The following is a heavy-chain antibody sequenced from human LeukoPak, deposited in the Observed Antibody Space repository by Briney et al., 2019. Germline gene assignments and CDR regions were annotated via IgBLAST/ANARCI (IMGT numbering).Heavy chain of an antibody. J-gene: IGHJ4*02. Sequence: SETLSLTCAVYGGSFSGYYWSWIRQPPGKGLEWIGEINHSGSTNYNPSLKSRVTISVDTSKNQFSLKLSSVTAADTAVYYCARQALTGYKKIDYWGQGTLVTVSS. V-gene: IGHV4-34*01. CDR1: GGSFSGYY. CDR2: INHSGST. CDR3: ARQALTGYKKIDY. D-gene: IGHD3-9*01.